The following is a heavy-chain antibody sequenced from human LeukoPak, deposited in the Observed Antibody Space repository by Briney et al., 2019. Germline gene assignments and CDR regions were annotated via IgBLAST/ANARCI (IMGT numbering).Heavy chain of an antibody. J-gene: IGHJ1*01. CDR2: SSSIGGRT. CDR3: AKDDAWGRFYH. V-gene: IGHV3-23*01. Sequence: GGSLRLSCAASGFTFSSHGMSWVRQAPGKGLEWVSGSSSIGGRTYYADSVKGRFTVTRDNSRNTLHLQMNSLRVEDTGVYYCAKDDAWGRFYHWGQGTLVTVSS. D-gene: IGHD3-16*01. CDR1: GFTFSSHG.